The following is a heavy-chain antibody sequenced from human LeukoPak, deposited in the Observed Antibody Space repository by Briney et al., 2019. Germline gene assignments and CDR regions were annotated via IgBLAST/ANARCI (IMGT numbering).Heavy chain of an antibody. CDR1: GYTFTDYF. Sequence: GSVKVSCKASGYTFTDYFIHWVRQAPGQGLEWMGLINPNIGDASYAHKFQDRVTMTRDRSINTAYMELSRLTSDDTAVYYCARMALDGGDSIGFDSWGQGTLVTVSS. V-gene: IGHV1-2*02. D-gene: IGHD2-21*02. CDR3: ARMALDGGDSIGFDS. CDR2: INPNIGDA. J-gene: IGHJ5*01.